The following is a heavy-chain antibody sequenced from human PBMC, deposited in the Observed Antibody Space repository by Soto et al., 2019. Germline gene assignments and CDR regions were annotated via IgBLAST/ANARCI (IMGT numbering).Heavy chain of an antibody. CDR3: AREPTVTKRGAFDI. D-gene: IGHD4-17*01. V-gene: IGHV1-69*01. CDR1: GGTFSSYA. J-gene: IGHJ3*02. CDR2: IIPIFGTA. Sequence: QVQMVQSGAEVKKPGSSVKVSCKASGGTFSSYAISWVRQAPGQGLEWMGGIIPIFGTANYAQKFQGRVTITADEATSTAYMELSSLRSEDTAVYYCAREPTVTKRGAFDIWGQGTMVTVSS.